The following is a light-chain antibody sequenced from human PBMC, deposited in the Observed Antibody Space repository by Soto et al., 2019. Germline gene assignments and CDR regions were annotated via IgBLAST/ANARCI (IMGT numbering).Light chain of an antibody. CDR3: QQRSNWPIT. V-gene: IGKV3-11*01. J-gene: IGKJ5*01. CDR2: DTS. CDR1: QSVSSY. Sequence: IVFTQSPATLSLSPGEIATLSCRASQSVSSYLAWYQQKPGQAPRLLIYDTSNRATGIPARFSGSGSGTDFTLTINNLDPEDFAVYYCQQRSNWPITFGQGTRLEIK.